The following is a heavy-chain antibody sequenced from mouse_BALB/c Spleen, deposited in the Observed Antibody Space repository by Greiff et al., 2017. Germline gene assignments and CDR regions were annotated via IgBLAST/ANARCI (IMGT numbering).Heavy chain of an antibody. CDR2: ISYSGST. J-gene: IGHJ4*01. D-gene: IGHD1-1*01. Sequence: EVQRVESGPGLVKPSQSLSLTCTVTGYSITSDYAWNWIRQFPGNKLEWMGYISYSGSTSYNPSLKSRISITRDTSKNQFFLQLNSVTTEDTATYYCARRITTDYYAMDYWGQGTSVTVSS. CDR1: GYSITSDYA. V-gene: IGHV3-2*02. CDR3: ARRITTDYYAMDY.